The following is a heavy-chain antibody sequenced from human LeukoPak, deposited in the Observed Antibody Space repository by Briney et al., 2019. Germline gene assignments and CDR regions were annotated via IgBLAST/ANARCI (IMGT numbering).Heavy chain of an antibody. J-gene: IGHJ5*02. CDR1: GGSVSSGSYY. V-gene: IGHV4-61*01. Sequence: SETLSLTCTVSGGSVSSGSYYWSWIRQSPGKGLEWIGYIFYSGSTNYNPSLKSRVTISVDTSKNQFSLKLSSVTAADTAVYYCAGGNNWFDPWGQGTLVTVSS. CDR2: IFYSGST. D-gene: IGHD3-16*01. CDR3: AGGNNWFDP.